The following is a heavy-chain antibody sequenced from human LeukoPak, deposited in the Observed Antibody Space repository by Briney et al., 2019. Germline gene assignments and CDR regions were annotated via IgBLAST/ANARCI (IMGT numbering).Heavy chain of an antibody. V-gene: IGHV3-23*01. CDR1: GFTFSSYA. CDR3: AKDEINYYDHDAFDI. D-gene: IGHD3-22*01. Sequence: GGSLRLSCAASGFTFSSYAMSWVRQAPGKGLEWVSAISGSGGSTYYADSVKGRFTISRDNSKNTLYLQMNSLRAADTAVYYCAKDEINYYDHDAFDIWGQGTMVTVSS. CDR2: ISGSGGST. J-gene: IGHJ3*02.